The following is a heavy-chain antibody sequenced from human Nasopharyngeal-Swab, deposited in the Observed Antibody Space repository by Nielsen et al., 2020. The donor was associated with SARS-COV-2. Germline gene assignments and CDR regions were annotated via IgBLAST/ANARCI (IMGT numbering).Heavy chain of an antibody. V-gene: IGHV3-23*01. J-gene: IGHJ6*02. CDR1: GFTFITYA. CDR3: AKDLQKWLVLGGYYYYNMDV. Sequence: GGSLRLSCAASGFTFITYAMSWVRQAPGKRLQWVSAISGSGGSTYYADSVKGRFTISRDNSKNTLYLQMNSLRAEDTAVYYCAKDLQKWLVLGGYYYYNMDVWGQGTTVTVSS. D-gene: IGHD6-19*01. CDR2: ISGSGGST.